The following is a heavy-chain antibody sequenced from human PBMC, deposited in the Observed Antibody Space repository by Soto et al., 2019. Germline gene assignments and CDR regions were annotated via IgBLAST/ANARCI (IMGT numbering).Heavy chain of an antibody. D-gene: IGHD3-3*01. CDR1: GFTFSSYG. J-gene: IGHJ6*04. V-gene: IGHV3-30*18. CDR3: AKDDTYYDFWSGYYTGIGMEV. Sequence: GGSLRLSCAASGFTFSSYGMHWVRQAPGKGLEWVAVISYDGSNKYYADSVKGRFTISRDNSKNTLYLQMNSLRAEDTAVYYCAKDDTYYDFWSGYYTGIGMEVWGEGTTVTVSS. CDR2: ISYDGSNK.